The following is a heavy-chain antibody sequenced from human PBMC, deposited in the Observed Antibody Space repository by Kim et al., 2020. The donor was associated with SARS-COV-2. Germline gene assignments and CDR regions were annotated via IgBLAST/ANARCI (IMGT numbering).Heavy chain of an antibody. J-gene: IGHJ5*02. Sequence: SLKSRVTISVDTSKNQFSLKLSSVTAADTAVYYCARHGNVVVPAATLFDPWGQGTLVTVSS. V-gene: IGHV4-39*01. CDR3: ARHGNVVVPAATLFDP. D-gene: IGHD2-2*01.